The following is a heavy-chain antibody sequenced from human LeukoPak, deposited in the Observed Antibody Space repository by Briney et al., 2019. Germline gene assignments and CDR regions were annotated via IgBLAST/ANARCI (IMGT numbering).Heavy chain of an antibody. D-gene: IGHD3-16*01. CDR1: GFTFSSYG. J-gene: IGHJ4*02. CDR2: IYSDGSI. Sequence: GGSLRLSCAASGFTFSSYGMHWVRQAPGKGLEWVSVIYSDGSISYADSVKGRFTISRDNSENTLYLQMNSPRVEDTAVYYCAREVGGGASGQWGQGTLVTVSS. CDR3: AREVGGGASGQ. V-gene: IGHV3-NL1*01.